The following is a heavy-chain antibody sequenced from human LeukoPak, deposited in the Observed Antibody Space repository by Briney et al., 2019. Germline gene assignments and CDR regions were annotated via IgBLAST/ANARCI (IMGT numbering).Heavy chain of an antibody. J-gene: IGHJ4*02. CDR2: IYYSGNT. Sequence: SETLSLTCTVSGTSISSGAYSWSWVRQHPEKGLEWIAYIYYSGNTYYNPSLKRRVTISVDTSKNQFSLKLSSVTAADTAVYYCARTITIFGALGYFDYWGQGTLVTVSS. V-gene: IGHV4-31*03. CDR1: GTSISSGAYS. CDR3: ARTITIFGALGYFDY. D-gene: IGHD3-3*01.